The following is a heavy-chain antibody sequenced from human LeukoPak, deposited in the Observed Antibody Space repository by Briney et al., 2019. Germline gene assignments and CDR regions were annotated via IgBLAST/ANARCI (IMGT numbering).Heavy chain of an antibody. CDR2: IYYSGST. D-gene: IGHD4-17*01. CDR1: GGSISSGDYY. CDR3: ARDTDYGFLY. V-gene: IGHV4-30-4*08. Sequence: SQTLSLTCTVSGGSISSGDYYWSWIRQPPGKGLEWIGYIYYSGSTYYNPSLKSRVTISVDTSRNQFSLKLGSVTAADTAVYYCARDTDYGFLYWGQGTLVTVSS. J-gene: IGHJ4*02.